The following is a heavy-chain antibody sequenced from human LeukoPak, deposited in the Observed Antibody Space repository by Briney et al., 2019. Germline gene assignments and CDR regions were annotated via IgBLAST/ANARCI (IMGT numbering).Heavy chain of an antibody. D-gene: IGHD3-10*01. Sequence: ASVKVSCKASGYTFTGYYMHWVRQAPGQGLEWMGWISGYNGKTHYAQKVQGRVTMTTDTSTTTAYMELRSLKSDDTAVYYCSRDGHRRYYYDSGSYPSGDYWAQGTLVTVSS. V-gene: IGHV1-18*04. CDR3: SRDGHRRYYYDSGSYPSGDY. J-gene: IGHJ4*02. CDR2: ISGYNGKT. CDR1: GYTFTGYY.